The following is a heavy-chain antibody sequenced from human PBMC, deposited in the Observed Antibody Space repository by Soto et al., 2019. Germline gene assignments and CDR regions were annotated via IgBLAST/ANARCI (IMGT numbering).Heavy chain of an antibody. V-gene: IGHV4-39*01. D-gene: IGHD3-10*01. CDR1: GASITSGDYY. Sequence: QLQLRQSGPGLVKPLETLSLTGSVSGASITSGDYYWGWIRQPPGKGLEWIGSIFYDGSPYYNPSLQSRLTLSVDTSRNQFSLRLNSATVADTAVYYCVRTVGSSWFFDLWGRGTLITVSS. CDR2: IFYDGSP. CDR3: VRTVGSSWFFDL. J-gene: IGHJ2*01.